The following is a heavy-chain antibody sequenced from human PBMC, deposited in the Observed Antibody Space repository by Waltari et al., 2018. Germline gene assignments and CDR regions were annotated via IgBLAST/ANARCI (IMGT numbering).Heavy chain of an antibody. CDR2: IYTSGST. V-gene: IGHV4-61*09. Sequence: QVQLQESGPGLVKPSQTLSLTCTVSGGSISSGSYSWRWTRQPAGKVLEWIGYIYTSGSTNYNPSLKSRVTISVDTSKNQFSLKLSSVTAADTAVYYCASSGVRLLWFREFLPEYYFDYWGQGTLVTVSS. J-gene: IGHJ4*02. CDR1: GGSISSGSYS. CDR3: ASSGVRLLWFREFLPEYYFDY. D-gene: IGHD3-10*01.